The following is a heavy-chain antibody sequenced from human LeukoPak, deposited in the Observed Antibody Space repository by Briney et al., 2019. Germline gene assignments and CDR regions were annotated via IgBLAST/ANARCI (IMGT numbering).Heavy chain of an antibody. CDR2: ISSSSSYT. J-gene: IGHJ5*02. V-gene: IGHV3-21*05. Sequence: GGSLRLSCAASGFTFSRYGTHWVRQAPGKGLEWVSYISSSSSYTNYADSVKGRFTISRDNAKNSLYLQMNSLRAEDTAVYYCAREVIAAAGTCWFDPWGQGTLVTVSS. CDR3: AREVIAAAGTCWFDP. D-gene: IGHD6-13*01. CDR1: GFTFSRYG.